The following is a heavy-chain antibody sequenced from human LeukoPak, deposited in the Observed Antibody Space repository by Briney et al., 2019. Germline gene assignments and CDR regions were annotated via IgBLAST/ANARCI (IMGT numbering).Heavy chain of an antibody. CDR3: ARDRLRLGYERTTWFDP. V-gene: IGHV1-2*02. J-gene: IGHJ5*02. CDR1: GYTFSGYY. D-gene: IGHD2-15*01. CDR2: INPNSGGT. Sequence: ASVKVSCKASGYTFSGYYIHWVRQAPGQGLEWMGWINPNSGGTHYTQKFQGRVTMTRDKSISTAYMELSRLRSEDTAVYSCARDRLRLGYERTTWFDPWGQGTLVTVSS.